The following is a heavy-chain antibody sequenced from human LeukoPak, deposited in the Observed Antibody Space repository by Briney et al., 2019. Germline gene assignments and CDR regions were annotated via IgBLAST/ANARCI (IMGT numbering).Heavy chain of an antibody. CDR2: IYYSGST. CDR3: ARQQTAMVNWFDP. Sequence: SETLSLTCTVSGGSIRSYYWSWIRQPPGKGLEWIGYIYYSGSTNYNPSLKSRVTISVDTSKNQFSLKLSSVTAADTAVYYCARQQTAMVNWFDPWGQGTLVTVSS. CDR1: GGSIRSYY. V-gene: IGHV4-59*08. J-gene: IGHJ5*02. D-gene: IGHD5-18*01.